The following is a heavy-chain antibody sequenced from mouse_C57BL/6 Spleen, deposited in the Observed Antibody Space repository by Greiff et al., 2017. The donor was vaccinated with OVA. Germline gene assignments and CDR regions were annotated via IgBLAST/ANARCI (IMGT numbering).Heavy chain of an antibody. D-gene: IGHD2-3*01. J-gene: IGHJ2*01. CDR3: ARSDGYLDY. V-gene: IGHV1-54*01. CDR2: INPGSGGT. Sequence: VQLQESGAELVRPGTSVKVSCKASGYAFTNYLIEWVKQRPGQGLEWIGVINPGSGGTNYNEKFKGKATLTADKSSSTAYMQLSSLTSEDSAVYFCARSDGYLDYWGQGTTLTVSS. CDR1: GYAFTNYL.